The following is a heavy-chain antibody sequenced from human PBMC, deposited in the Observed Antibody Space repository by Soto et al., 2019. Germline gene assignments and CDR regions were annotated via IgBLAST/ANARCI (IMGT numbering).Heavy chain of an antibody. D-gene: IGHD5-18*01. J-gene: IGHJ6*02. CDR3: ARVGGSYGWGGMDV. Sequence: QVQLQESGPGLVKPSQTLSLTCTVSGGSISSGGYYWSWIRQHPGKGLEWIGYIYYGGSTYYNPSLKSRVTISVDTSKTQFPLKLSSVTAADTAVYYCARVGGSYGWGGMDVWGQGTTVTVSS. V-gene: IGHV4-31*03. CDR1: GGSISSGGYY. CDR2: IYYGGST.